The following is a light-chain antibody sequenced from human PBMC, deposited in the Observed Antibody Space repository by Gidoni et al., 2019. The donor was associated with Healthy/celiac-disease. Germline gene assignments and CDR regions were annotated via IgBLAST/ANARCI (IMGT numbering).Light chain of an antibody. Sequence: DIVMNQSPDSLAVSLGERATTNCKSSQSVLYSSNNKNYLAWYQQKPGQPPKLLIYWASTRESGVPDRFSGSGSGTDFTLTISSLQAEDVAVYYCQQYYSTRTFGQGTKVEIK. CDR2: WAS. J-gene: IGKJ1*01. CDR1: QSVLYSSNNKNY. CDR3: QQYYSTRT. V-gene: IGKV4-1*01.